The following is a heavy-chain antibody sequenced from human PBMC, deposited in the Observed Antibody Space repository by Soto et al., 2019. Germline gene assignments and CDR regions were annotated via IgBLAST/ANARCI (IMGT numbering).Heavy chain of an antibody. CDR3: ASTYDSSGYYPNWFDP. V-gene: IGHV4-30-2*01. Sequence: SETLSLTCAVSGGSISSGGYSWSWIRQPPRKGLEWIGYIYHSGSTYYNPSLKSRVTISVDRSKNQFSLKLSSVTAADTAVYYCASTYDSSGYYPNWFDPWGQGTLVTVSS. CDR1: GGSISSGGYS. CDR2: IYHSGST. J-gene: IGHJ5*02. D-gene: IGHD3-22*01.